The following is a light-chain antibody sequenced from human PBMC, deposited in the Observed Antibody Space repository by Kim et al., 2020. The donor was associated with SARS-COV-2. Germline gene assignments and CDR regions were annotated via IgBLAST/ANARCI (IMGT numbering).Light chain of an antibody. CDR3: QQYNSYSWT. V-gene: IGKV1-5*01. CDR2: DAS. J-gene: IGKJ1*01. CDR1: QSINSW. Sequence: DIQMTQSPSTLSASVGDRVTITCRASQSINSWLAWYQQKPGKAPKLLVYDASSLESGVPSKFSGSGSGTEFTLTISSPQPDDFATCYCQQYNSYSWTFGQGAKVEIK.